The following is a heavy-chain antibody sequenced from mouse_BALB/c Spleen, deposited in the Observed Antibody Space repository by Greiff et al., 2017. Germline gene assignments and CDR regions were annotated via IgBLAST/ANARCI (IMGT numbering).Heavy chain of an antibody. J-gene: IGHJ3*01. CDR2: INPSNGRT. CDR1: GYTFTSYW. CDR3: ARDSSGTWFAD. D-gene: IGHD3-2*01. V-gene: IGHV1S81*02. Sequence: QVQLQQPWAELVKPGASVKLSCKASGYTFTSYWMHWVKQRPGQGLEWIGEINPSNGRTNYNEKFKSKATLTVDKSSSTAYMQLSSLTSEDSAVYYCARDSSGTWFADWGQGTLVTVSA.